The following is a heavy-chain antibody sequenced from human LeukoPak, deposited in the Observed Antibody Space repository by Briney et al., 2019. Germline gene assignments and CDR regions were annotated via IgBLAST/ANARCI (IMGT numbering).Heavy chain of an antibody. CDR3: ARGGITMVRGVIITSWFDP. CDR1: GYTFTSYG. Sequence: ASVKVSCKASGYTFTSYGISWVRQAPGQGLEWMGWISAYNGNTNYAQKLQGRVTMTTDTSTSTAYMELRSLRSDDTAVYYCARGGITMVRGVIITSWFDPWGQGTLVTVSS. J-gene: IGHJ5*02. CDR2: ISAYNGNT. D-gene: IGHD3-10*01. V-gene: IGHV1-18*01.